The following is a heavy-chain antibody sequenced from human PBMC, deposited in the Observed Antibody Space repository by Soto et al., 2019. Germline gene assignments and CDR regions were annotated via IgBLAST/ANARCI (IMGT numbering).Heavy chain of an antibody. Sequence: QVQLVQSGAEVKKPGASVKLSCKASGYTFINYYIHWVRQAPGQGLEWMGIFNPTSGSTNYAQKFQGRVTLTMDTSTSTVHMELSSLRFDDTAVYYCARALAAGDYWGQGTLVTVSS. CDR2: FNPTSGST. CDR3: ARALAAGDY. CDR1: GYTFINYY. V-gene: IGHV1-46*01. J-gene: IGHJ4*02. D-gene: IGHD6-13*01.